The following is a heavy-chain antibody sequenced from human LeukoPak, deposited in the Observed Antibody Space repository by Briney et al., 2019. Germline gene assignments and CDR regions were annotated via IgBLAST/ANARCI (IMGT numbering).Heavy chain of an antibody. D-gene: IGHD5-18*01. J-gene: IGHJ3*02. Sequence: GGSLRLACAASGFTFSSYWMSWVRQAPGKGLEWISASSGSGGSTYYADSVKGWFTISRDNSKNTLYLQMNSLRAEDTAVYYCAKGVDTAMVYAFDIWGQGTMVTVSS. CDR3: AKGVDTAMVYAFDI. CDR2: SSGSGGST. V-gene: IGHV3-23*01. CDR1: GFTFSSYW.